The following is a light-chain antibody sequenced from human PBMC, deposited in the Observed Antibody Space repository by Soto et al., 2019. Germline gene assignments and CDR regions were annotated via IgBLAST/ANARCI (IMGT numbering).Light chain of an antibody. V-gene: IGLV2-8*01. Sequence: QSVLTQPPSASGSPGQSVTISCTGTNGDVGNYNYVSWYQQHPGKAPKLIIYEVTELPSGVPNRFSGSKSDNTAYLTVSVLQADDEADYYCSSYAGNNASYVFGTGTKVTVL. CDR3: SSYAGNNASYV. CDR2: EVT. CDR1: NGDVGNYNY. J-gene: IGLJ1*01.